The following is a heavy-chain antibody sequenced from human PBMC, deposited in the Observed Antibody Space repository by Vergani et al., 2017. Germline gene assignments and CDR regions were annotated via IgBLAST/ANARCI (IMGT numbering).Heavy chain of an antibody. J-gene: IGHJ6*02. Sequence: QVQLVESGGGLVKPGGSLRLSCAASGFTFSDYYMSWIRQAPGKGLEWVSYISSSSSYTNYADSVKGRFTISRDNAKKSLYLQMNSLGAEDTAVYYCARVGLWSDGMDVWDQGTTVTVSS. CDR2: ISSSSSYT. CDR3: ARVGLWSDGMDV. D-gene: IGHD5-18*01. CDR1: GFTFSDYY. V-gene: IGHV3-11*06.